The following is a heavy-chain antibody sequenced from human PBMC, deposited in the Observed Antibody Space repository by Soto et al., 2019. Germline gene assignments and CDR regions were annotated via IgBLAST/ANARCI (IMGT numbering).Heavy chain of an antibody. V-gene: IGHV3-9*01. Sequence: GGSLRLSCAASGFAFSSYGMHWVRQAPGKGLEWVSGISWNSDTIAYADSVKGRFTISRDNAKKSVNLQMNSLRAEDTALYHCAKAIPPGSYYSAIDYWGQGTLVTV. CDR1: GFAFSSYG. CDR3: AKAIPPGSYYSAIDY. CDR2: ISWNSDTI. J-gene: IGHJ4*02. D-gene: IGHD1-26*01.